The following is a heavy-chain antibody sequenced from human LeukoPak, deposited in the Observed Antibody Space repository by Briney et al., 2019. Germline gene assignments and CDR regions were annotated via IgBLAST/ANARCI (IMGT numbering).Heavy chain of an antibody. CDR3: ASVSAQFSFALDY. J-gene: IGHJ4*02. CDR2: FYPGDSDT. Sequence: GESLKISCKGSGYSFTNYWIGWVRQMPGKGLEWMGIFYPGDSDTRYSPSFQGQVTMSADESISTAYLQWSSLKASDSAMYYCASVSAQFSFALDYWCQGTLVTVSS. CDR1: GYSFTNYW. D-gene: IGHD2-15*01. V-gene: IGHV5-51*01.